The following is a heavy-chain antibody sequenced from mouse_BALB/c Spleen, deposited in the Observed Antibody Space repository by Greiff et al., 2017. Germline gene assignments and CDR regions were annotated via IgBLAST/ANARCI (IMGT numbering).Heavy chain of an antibody. Sequence: EVQGVESGGGLVQPGGSRKLSCAASGFTFSSFGMHWVRQAPEKGLEWVAYISSGSSTIYYADTVKGRFTISRDNPKNTLFLQMTSLRSEDTAMYYCARDEGAWFAYWGQGTLVTVSA. V-gene: IGHV5-17*02. CDR1: GFTFSSFG. J-gene: IGHJ3*01. CDR2: ISSGSSTI. CDR3: ARDEGAWFAY.